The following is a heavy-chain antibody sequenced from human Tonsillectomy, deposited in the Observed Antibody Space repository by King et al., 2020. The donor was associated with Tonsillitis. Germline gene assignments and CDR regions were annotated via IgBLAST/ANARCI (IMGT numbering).Heavy chain of an antibody. D-gene: IGHD2/OR15-2a*01. Sequence: QLQESGPGLVKPSETLSLTCTVSGGSISSTSFYWCWIRQPPGKGLEWIGSILYSGSTYYDPSLKSRDTISVDTSKNKCSLNLSSVTAADTAVYYCARHRLLNWFDRWGKGTLVTVSS. CDR3: ARHRLLNWFDR. J-gene: IGHJ5*02. CDR1: GGSISSTSFY. CDR2: ILYSGST. V-gene: IGHV4-39*01.